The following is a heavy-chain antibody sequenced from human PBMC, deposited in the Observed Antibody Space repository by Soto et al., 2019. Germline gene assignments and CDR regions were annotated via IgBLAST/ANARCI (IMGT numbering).Heavy chain of an antibody. CDR2: IYYSGST. D-gene: IGHD3-10*01. J-gene: IGHJ2*01. CDR1: GGSISSGDYY. CDR3: ARVLLWFGELSHFDL. V-gene: IGHV4-30-4*01. Sequence: QVQLQESGPGLVKPSQTLSLTCTVSGGSISSGDYYWSWIRQPPGKGLEWIGYIYYSGSTYYNPSLKSRVTISVDTSKNPFSLKLSSVTAADTAVYYCARVLLWFGELSHFDLWGRGTLVTVSS.